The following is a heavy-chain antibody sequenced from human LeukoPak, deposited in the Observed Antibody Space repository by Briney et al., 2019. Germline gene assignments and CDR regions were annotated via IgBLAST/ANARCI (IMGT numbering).Heavy chain of an antibody. CDR3: ARSGEQWLVPGPNWFDP. CDR2: INHSGST. D-gene: IGHD6-19*01. V-gene: IGHV4-34*01. CDR1: GGSFSGYY. Sequence: SETLSLTCAVYGGSFSGYYWSWIRQPPGKGLEWIGEINHSGSTNYNPSLKSRVTISVDTSKNQFSLKLSSVTAADTAVYYCARSGEQWLVPGPNWFDPWGQGTLVTVSS. J-gene: IGHJ5*02.